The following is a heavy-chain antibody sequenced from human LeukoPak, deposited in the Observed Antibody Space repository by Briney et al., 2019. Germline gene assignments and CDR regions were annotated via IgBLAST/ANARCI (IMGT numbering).Heavy chain of an antibody. Sequence: PSETLSLTCTGSGFSISSYYWSWIRQPPGKGREGCGYIYYSGSTNYNPSLKSRVTISVDTSKNQFSLKLSSVTAADTAVYYCARDGGGRDCSGGSCYPRPYNWFDPWGQGTLVTVSS. CDR2: IYYSGST. CDR1: GFSISSYY. D-gene: IGHD2-15*01. J-gene: IGHJ5*02. CDR3: ARDGGGRDCSGGSCYPRPYNWFDP. V-gene: IGHV4-59*01.